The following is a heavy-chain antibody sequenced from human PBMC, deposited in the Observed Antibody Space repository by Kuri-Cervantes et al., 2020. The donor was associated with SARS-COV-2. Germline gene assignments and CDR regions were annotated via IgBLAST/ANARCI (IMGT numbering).Heavy chain of an antibody. V-gene: IGHV3-73*01. J-gene: IGHJ4*02. CDR2: IRSKANSYAT. CDR1: GFTFSGSA. D-gene: IGHD1-20*01. Sequence: LSLTCAASGFTFSGSAMHWVRQASGKGLEWVGRIRSKANSYATAYAASVKGRFTISRDDSKNTAYLQMNSLKTEDTAVYYCTTEEYNWNLRWGQGTLVTVSS. CDR3: TTEEYNWNLR.